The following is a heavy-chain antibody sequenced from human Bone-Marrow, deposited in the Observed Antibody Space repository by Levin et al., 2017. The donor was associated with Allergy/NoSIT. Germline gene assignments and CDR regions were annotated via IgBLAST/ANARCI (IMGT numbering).Heavy chain of an antibody. Sequence: GGSLRLSCKASGYTFTSYDINWVRQATGQGLEWMGWMNPNSGNTGYAQKFQGRVTMTRNTSISTAYMELSSLRSEDTAVYYCARGLNGSGYIYYDSSGYSPRYYYYGMDVWGQGTTVTVSS. CDR2: MNPNSGNT. D-gene: IGHD3-22*01. J-gene: IGHJ6*02. V-gene: IGHV1-8*01. CDR3: ARGLNGSGYIYYDSSGYSPRYYYYGMDV. CDR1: GYTFTSYD.